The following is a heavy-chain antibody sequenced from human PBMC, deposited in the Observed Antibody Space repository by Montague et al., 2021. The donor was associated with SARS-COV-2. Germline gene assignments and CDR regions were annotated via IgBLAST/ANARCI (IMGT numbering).Heavy chain of an antibody. D-gene: IGHD3-16*01. CDR1: GGSISSYY. CDR2: IYYSGST. V-gene: IGHV4-59*01. CDR3: ARDRDDYIWGSYENFDY. J-gene: IGHJ4*02. Sequence: SETLSLTCTVSGGSISSYYWSWIRQPPGKGLEWIGYIYYSGSTNYNPSLKSRVTISVDTSKNQFSLKLSSVTAADTAVYYCARDRDDYIWGSYENFDYWGQGTLVTVSS.